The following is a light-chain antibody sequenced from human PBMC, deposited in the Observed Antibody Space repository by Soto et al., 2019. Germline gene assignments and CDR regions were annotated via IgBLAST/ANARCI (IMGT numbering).Light chain of an antibody. V-gene: IGLV2-8*01. CDR2: EVS. Sequence: QSALTQPPSASGSTGQSVTISCTGSSSDVGGYNYVSWYQQHPGKAPKLMIYEVSKRPSGVPDRFSGSKSGNTASLTVSGLQAEDEADYYCSSYAGSNSVVFGGGTKRTVL. CDR1: SSDVGGYNY. CDR3: SSYAGSNSVV. J-gene: IGLJ2*01.